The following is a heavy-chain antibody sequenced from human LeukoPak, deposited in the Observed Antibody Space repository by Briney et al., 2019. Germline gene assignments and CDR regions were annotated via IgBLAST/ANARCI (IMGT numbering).Heavy chain of an antibody. D-gene: IGHD1-26*01. CDR1: GLTFSGSA. J-gene: IGHJ4*02. CDR2: IRSKGNNYAT. Sequence: GGSLRLSCVAYGLTFSGSAMHWVRQAPGKGLEWVGRIRSKGNNYATAYAASVKGRFTISRDDSKNTAYLQMNSLRAEDTAVYYCAKTIQGELLGFDYWGQGTLVTASS. CDR3: AKTIQGELLGFDY. V-gene: IGHV3-73*01.